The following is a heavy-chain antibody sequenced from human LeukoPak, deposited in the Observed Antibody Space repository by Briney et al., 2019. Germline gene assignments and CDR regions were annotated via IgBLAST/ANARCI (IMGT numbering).Heavy chain of an antibody. J-gene: IGHJ4*02. Sequence: SVKVSCKASGGTFSSYAISWVRQAPGQGLEWMGGIIPIFGTANYAQKFQGRVTITADESTSTAYMELSSLRSEDTAVYYCARTRYYYDSSGRNYYFGYWGQETLVTVSS. V-gene: IGHV1-69*13. CDR3: ARTRYYYDSSGRNYYFGY. CDR2: IIPIFGTA. D-gene: IGHD3-22*01. CDR1: GGTFSSYA.